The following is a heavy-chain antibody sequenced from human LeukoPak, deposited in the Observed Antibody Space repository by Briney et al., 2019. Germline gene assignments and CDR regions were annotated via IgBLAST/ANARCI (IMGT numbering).Heavy chain of an antibody. Sequence: GASVKVSCKASGYTFTSYGISWVRQAPGQGLEWMGWISAYNGNTNYAQKLQGRVTMTTDTSTSTAYVELRSLRSDDTAVYYCARAIALRFLEWSLDAFDIWGQGTMVTVSS. CDR3: ARAIALRFLEWSLDAFDI. D-gene: IGHD3-3*01. V-gene: IGHV1-18*01. CDR1: GYTFTSYG. CDR2: ISAYNGNT. J-gene: IGHJ3*02.